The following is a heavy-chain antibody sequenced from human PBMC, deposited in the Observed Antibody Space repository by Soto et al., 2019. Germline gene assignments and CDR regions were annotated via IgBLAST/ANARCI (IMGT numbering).Heavy chain of an antibody. J-gene: IGHJ4*02. CDR2: ISSSGGTT. CDR3: ARWEVVTGLDY. D-gene: IGHD3-22*01. Sequence: PGGSLRLSCAASGFTFSTSEMSWVRQAPGKRLEWISHISSSGGTTYYADSVKGRFTISRDNANHSLFLQMNSLRVADTAVYYCARWEVVTGLDYWGQGTLVTVSS. V-gene: IGHV3-48*03. CDR1: GFTFSTSE.